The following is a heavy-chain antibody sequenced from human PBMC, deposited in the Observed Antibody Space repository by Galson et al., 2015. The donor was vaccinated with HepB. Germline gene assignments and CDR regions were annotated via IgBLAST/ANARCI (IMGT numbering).Heavy chain of an antibody. J-gene: IGHJ4*02. V-gene: IGHV3-30-3*01. CDR2: ISYDGSNK. CDR3: ARDFGVVVAANYFDY. D-gene: IGHD2-15*01. Sequence: SLRLSCAASGFTFSSYAMHWVRQAPGKGLEWVAVISYDGSNKYYADSVKGRFTISRDNSKNTLYLQMNSLRAEDTAVYYCARDFGVVVAANYFDYWGQGTLVTVSS. CDR1: GFTFSSYA.